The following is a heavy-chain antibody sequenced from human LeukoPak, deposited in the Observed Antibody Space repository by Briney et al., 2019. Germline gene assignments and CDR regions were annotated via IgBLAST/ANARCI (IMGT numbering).Heavy chain of an antibody. V-gene: IGHV1-69*13. CDR1: GGTFSSYA. D-gene: IGHD3-9*01. CDR2: IIPIFGTA. CDR3: ARVYVPKTYYDILTGSDYYYYGMDV. Sequence: SVKVSCKASGGTFSSYAISWVRQAPGQGLEWMGGIIPIFGTANYAQKFQGRVTITADESTSIAYMELSSLRSEDTAVYYCARVYVPKTYYDILTGSDYYYYGMDVWGQGTTVTVSS. J-gene: IGHJ6*02.